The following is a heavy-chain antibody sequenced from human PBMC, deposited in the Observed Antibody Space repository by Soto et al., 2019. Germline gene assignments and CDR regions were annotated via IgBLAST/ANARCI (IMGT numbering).Heavy chain of an antibody. CDR3: ARYDFGTFDY. CDR2: IYHTEST. V-gene: IGHV4-4*02. J-gene: IGHJ4*02. CDR1: GDSISSSFW. Sequence: PSETLSLTCAVSGDSISSSFWWSWVRQPPGKGLEWIGEIYHTESTVYNPPLKSRVTISVDKSKNQFSLNLDSVTAADTAVYYCARYDFGTFDYWGRGILVTVSS. D-gene: IGHD4-17*01.